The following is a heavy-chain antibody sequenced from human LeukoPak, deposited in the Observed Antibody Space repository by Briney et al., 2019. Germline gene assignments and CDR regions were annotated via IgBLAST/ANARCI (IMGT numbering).Heavy chain of an antibody. CDR2: ISTSSSYI. D-gene: IGHD2-15*01. CDR1: GFTFSSYS. J-gene: IGHJ5*02. V-gene: IGHV3-21*04. CDR3: ARGPTNLVTAASGWFDP. Sequence: GGSLRLSCAASGFTFSSYSMNWVRQAPGKGLEWVSSISTSSSYIYYADSVKGRFTISRDNAKNSLYLQMNSLRAEDTAVYYCARGPTNLVTAASGWFDPWGQGTLVTVSS.